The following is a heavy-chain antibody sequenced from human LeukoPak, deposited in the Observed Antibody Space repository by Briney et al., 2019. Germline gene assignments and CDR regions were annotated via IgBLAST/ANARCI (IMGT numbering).Heavy chain of an antibody. Sequence: GGSLRLSCAASGFTFSSYSMNWVRQAPGKGLEWVSSISSSSSYIYYADSVKGRFTISRDNAKNSLYLQVNSLRAEDTAVYYCARGQIPGGWYQLPDYWGQGTLVTVSS. CDR3: ARGQIPGGWYQLPDY. D-gene: IGHD2-2*01. V-gene: IGHV3-21*01. CDR2: ISSSSSYI. J-gene: IGHJ4*02. CDR1: GFTFSSYS.